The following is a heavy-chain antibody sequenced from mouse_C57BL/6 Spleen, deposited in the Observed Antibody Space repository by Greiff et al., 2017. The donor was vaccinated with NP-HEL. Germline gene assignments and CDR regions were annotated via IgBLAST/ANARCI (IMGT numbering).Heavy chain of an antibody. CDR2: FYPGSGSI. CDR3: ARHEAVLRYFDY. J-gene: IGHJ2*01. D-gene: IGHD1-1*01. CDR1: GYTFTEYT. Sequence: QVQLQQSGAELVKPGASVKLSCKASGYTFTEYTIHWVKQRPGQGLEWIGWFYPGSGSIKYNEKFKDKATLTVDKSSSTVYMVLSRLTADASAVYFCARHEAVLRYFDYWGQGTTLTVSS. V-gene: IGHV1-62-2*01.